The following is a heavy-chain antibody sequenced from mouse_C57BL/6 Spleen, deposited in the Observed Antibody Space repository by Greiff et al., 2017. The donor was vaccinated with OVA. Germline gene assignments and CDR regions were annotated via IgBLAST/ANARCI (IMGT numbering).Heavy chain of an antibody. CDR1: GYTFTDYN. J-gene: IGHJ4*01. D-gene: IGHD2-1*01. Sequence: DVQLQESGPELVKPGASVKIPCKASGYTFTDYNMDWVKQSHGKSLEWIGDINPNNGGTIYNQKFKGKATLTVDKSSSTAYMELRSLTSEDTAVYYCARSTPLLSYAMDYWGQGTSVTVSS. CDR2: INPNNGGT. CDR3: ARSTPLLSYAMDY. V-gene: IGHV1-18*01.